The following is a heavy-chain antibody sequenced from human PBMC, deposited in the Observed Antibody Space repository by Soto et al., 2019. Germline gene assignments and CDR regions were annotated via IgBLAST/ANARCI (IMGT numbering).Heavy chain of an antibody. CDR2: ISGSGGST. Sequence: GSLRLSCAASGFTFSSYAMSWVRQAPGKGLEWVSAISGSGGSTYYADSVKGRFTISRDNSKNTLYLQMNSLRAEDTAVYYCAKALTYCSGGSCYSSYDYWGQGTLVTVSS. CDR1: GFTFSSYA. V-gene: IGHV3-23*01. J-gene: IGHJ4*02. D-gene: IGHD2-15*01. CDR3: AKALTYCSGGSCYSSYDY.